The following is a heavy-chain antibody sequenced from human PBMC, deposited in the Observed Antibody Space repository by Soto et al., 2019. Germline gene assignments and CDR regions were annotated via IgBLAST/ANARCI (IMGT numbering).Heavy chain of an antibody. J-gene: IGHJ5*02. CDR1: GGTFSSYA. CDR3: ARDRGPSSGYYPYWFDP. Sequence: QVQLVQSGAAVKKPGSSVKVSCKASGGTFSSYAITWVRQAPGQGLEWMGGIIPIFGTANYAQKFQGRVTITADESTSKAYRELSSLSSEDTAVYYCARDRGPSSGYYPYWFDPWGPGTLVTVSS. D-gene: IGHD3-22*01. V-gene: IGHV1-69*12. CDR2: IIPIFGTA.